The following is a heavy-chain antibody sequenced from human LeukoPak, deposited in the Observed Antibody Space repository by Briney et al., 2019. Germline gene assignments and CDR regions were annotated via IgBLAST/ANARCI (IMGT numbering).Heavy chain of an antibody. CDR1: GGSISSYY. CDR3: TTDLDHHDAFDI. D-gene: IGHD1-14*01. J-gene: IGHJ3*02. Sequence: PSETLSLTCTVSGGSISSYYWSWIRQPAGKGLEWIGRIYTSGSTNYNPSLKSRVTMSVDTSKNQFSLKLGSVTAADTAVYYCTTDLDHHDAFDIWGQGTMVTVSS. CDR2: IYTSGST. V-gene: IGHV4-4*07.